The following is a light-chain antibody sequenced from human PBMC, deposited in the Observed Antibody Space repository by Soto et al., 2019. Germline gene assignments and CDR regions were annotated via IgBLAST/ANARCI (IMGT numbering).Light chain of an antibody. CDR2: TSS. V-gene: IGKV1-39*01. J-gene: IGKJ1*01. Sequence: DIQMTQSPASLSASVGDSVTISCRASQSIGRNLNWYQQKPGKAPKVLIFTSSSLQSGVPSRFSGSGSGTDFIFTISHLQPEDFVTYCWQHSYCPPPTFGQGTKVEIK. CDR1: QSIGRN. CDR3: QHSYCPPPT.